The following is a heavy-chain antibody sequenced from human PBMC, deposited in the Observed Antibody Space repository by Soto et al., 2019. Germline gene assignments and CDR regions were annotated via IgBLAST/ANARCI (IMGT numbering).Heavy chain of an antibody. V-gene: IGHV3-30-3*01. CDR1: GFTFSSYA. Sequence: GGSLRLSCAASGFTFSSYAMHWVRQAPGKGLEWVAVISYDGSNKYYADSVKGRFTISRDNSKNTLHLQMNSLRAEDTAVYYCARDEAIQLNGNSPGFDYWGQGTLVTV. D-gene: IGHD5-18*01. CDR2: ISYDGSNK. J-gene: IGHJ4*02. CDR3: ARDEAIQLNGNSPGFDY.